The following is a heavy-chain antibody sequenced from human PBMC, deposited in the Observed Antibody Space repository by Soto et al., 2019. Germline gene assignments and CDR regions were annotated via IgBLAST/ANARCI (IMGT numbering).Heavy chain of an antibody. Sequence: QVQLVQSGAEVKKPGASVKVSCKASGYTFTSYGISWVRQAPGQGREWMGWISAYNGNTNYAQKLQGRVTMTTDTSTSTAYMELMSLRSDDTAVYYCARSSYSSSATGYYGMDVWGQGTTVTVSS. J-gene: IGHJ6*02. CDR3: ARSSYSSSATGYYGMDV. CDR2: ISAYNGNT. V-gene: IGHV1-18*01. D-gene: IGHD6-6*01. CDR1: GYTFTSYG.